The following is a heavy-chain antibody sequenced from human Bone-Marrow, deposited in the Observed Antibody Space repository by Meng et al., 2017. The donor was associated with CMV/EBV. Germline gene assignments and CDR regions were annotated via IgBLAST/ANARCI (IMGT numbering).Heavy chain of an antibody. V-gene: IGHV1-2*02. D-gene: IGHD2-2*01. J-gene: IGHJ6*02. CDR1: GYTFTGYY. CDR3: ARSIVVVPADPNYYYYGMDV. Sequence: ASVKVSCKASGYTFTGYYMHWVRQAPGQGLEWMGWINPNSGGTNYAQKFQGRVTMTRDTSISTAYMELSRLRSDDTAGYYCARSIVVVPADPNYYYYGMDVWGQGTTVTVSS. CDR2: INPNSGGT.